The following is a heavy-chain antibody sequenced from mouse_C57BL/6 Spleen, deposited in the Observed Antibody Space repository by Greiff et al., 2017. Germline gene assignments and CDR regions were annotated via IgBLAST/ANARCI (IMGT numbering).Heavy chain of an antibody. J-gene: IGHJ2*01. CDR2: IWRGGST. V-gene: IGHV2-5*01. Sequence: QVQLQQSGPGLVQPSQSLSITCTVSGFSLTSYGVHWVRQSPGKGLEWLGVIWRGGSTDYNAAFMSRLSITKDNSKSQVFFKIHILQADDTAIYYCAKTDWDWYYFDYWGQGTTLTVSS. D-gene: IGHD4-1*01. CDR3: AKTDWDWYYFDY. CDR1: GFSLTSYG.